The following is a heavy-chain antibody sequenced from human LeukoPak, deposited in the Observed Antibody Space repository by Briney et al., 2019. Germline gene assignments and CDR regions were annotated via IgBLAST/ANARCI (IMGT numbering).Heavy chain of an antibody. V-gene: IGHV4-59*01. Sequence: SETLSPTCTVPGGSISSYYWSWIREPPGKGLEWIGYIYYSGSTNYNPSLKSRVTISVDTSKNQFSLKLSSVTAADTAVYYCARVDSSGYEVFYWGQGTLVTVSS. CDR1: GGSISSYY. J-gene: IGHJ4*02. CDR3: ARVDSSGYEVFY. CDR2: IYYSGST. D-gene: IGHD5-12*01.